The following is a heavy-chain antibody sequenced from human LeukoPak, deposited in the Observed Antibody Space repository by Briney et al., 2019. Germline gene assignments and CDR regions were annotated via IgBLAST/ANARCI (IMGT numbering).Heavy chain of an antibody. CDR3: LREIGNSGSYD. D-gene: IGHD1-26*01. CDR1: GFIFSLYD. CDR2: ISGSGHNT. V-gene: IGHV3-23*01. Sequence: GGSLRLSCATSGFIFSLYDMQWVRQAPGRGLEWVSAISGSGHNTYYADSVKGRFTISRDNSKNTLYLQMNSLRAEDTAVYYCLREIGNSGSYDWGQGTLVTVSS. J-gene: IGHJ4*02.